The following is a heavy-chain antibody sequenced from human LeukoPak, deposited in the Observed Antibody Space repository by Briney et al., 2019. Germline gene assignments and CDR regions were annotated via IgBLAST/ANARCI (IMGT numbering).Heavy chain of an antibody. CDR1: GGSISSYY. CDR2: IYYSGST. Sequence: SETLSLTCTVSGGSISSYYWSWIRQPPGKGLEWIGYIYYSGSTKYKPSLKSRVTISVDTSKNQFSLKLSSVTAADTAVYYCARHGTSGTNLNWFDPWGQGTLATVSS. D-gene: IGHD1-1*01. J-gene: IGHJ5*02. CDR3: ARHGTSGTNLNWFDP. V-gene: IGHV4-59*01.